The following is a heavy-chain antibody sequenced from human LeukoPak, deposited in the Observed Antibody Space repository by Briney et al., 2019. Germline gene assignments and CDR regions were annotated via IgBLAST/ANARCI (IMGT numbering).Heavy chain of an antibody. CDR3: ASHEGTTVTTNPYYYYYMDV. D-gene: IGHD4-11*01. V-gene: IGHV4-39*02. CDR2: LYDSGST. Sequence: SETLSLTCTVSGVSISSSSYYWGWIRQPPGKGREWIGTLYDSGSTYYNPSIKSRVTMSVNTSKNHSTQKLSSVTAADTAVYYCASHEGTTVTTNPYYYYYMDVWGKGTTVTVSS. J-gene: IGHJ6*03. CDR1: GVSISSSSYY.